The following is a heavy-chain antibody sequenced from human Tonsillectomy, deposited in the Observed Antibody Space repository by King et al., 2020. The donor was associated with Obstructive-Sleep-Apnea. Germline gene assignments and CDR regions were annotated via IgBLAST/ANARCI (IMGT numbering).Heavy chain of an antibody. CDR1: GGSSSSNSY. CDR2: IYYSGST. D-gene: IGHD5-18*01. CDR3: ARADRDIAMGLFDY. V-gene: IGHV4-39*07. J-gene: IGHJ4*02. Sequence: QLQESGPGLVKPSETLSLTCTVSGGSSSSNSYWGWIRQPPGKGLEWIGHIYYSGSTYYNPSLKSRVTISVDTSKNQFSLELNSVTAADTAVYYCARADRDIAMGLFDYWGQGTLVTVSS.